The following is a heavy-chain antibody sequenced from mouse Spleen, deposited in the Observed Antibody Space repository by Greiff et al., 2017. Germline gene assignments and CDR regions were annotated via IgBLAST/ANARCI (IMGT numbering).Heavy chain of an antibody. D-gene: IGHD3-1*01. CDR2: IYPGDGDT. J-gene: IGHJ2*01. CDR3: ARSGAGDPDY. CDR1: GYTFTTYW. V-gene: IGHV1-87*01. Sequence: QVQLKQSGAELARPGASVKLSCKASGYTFTTYWMQWVKQRPGQGLEWIGAIYPGDGDTRYTQKFKGKATLTADKSSSTAYMQLSSLASEDSAVYYCARSGAGDPDYWGQGTTLTVSS.